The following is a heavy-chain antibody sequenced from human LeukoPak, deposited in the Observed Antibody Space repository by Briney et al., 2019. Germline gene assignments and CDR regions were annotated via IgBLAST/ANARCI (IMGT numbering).Heavy chain of an antibody. D-gene: IGHD5-24*01. CDR1: GGTFSSYA. J-gene: IGHJ4*02. CDR2: IIPIFGTA. CDR3: ARVERRWLHTIGYDY. V-gene: IGHV1-69*13. Sequence: ASVKVSCKASGGTFSSYAISWVRQAPGQGLEWMGGIIPIFGTANYAQKFQGRVTITADESTSTAYMELSSLRSEDTAVYYCARVERRWLHTIGYDYWGQGTLVTVSS.